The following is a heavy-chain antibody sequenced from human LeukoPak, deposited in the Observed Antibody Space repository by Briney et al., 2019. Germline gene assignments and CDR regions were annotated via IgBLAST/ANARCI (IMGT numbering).Heavy chain of an antibody. D-gene: IGHD3-22*01. CDR3: ARGHEYYYDSSGYYYYHWFDP. V-gene: IGHV1-8*01. J-gene: IGHJ5*02. Sequence: ASVKVSCKASGYTFTSYDINWVRQATGQGLEWMGWMNPNSGNTGYAQKFQGRVAMTRNTSISTACMELSSLRSEDTAVYYCARGHEYYYDSSGYYYYHWFDPWGQGTLVTVSS. CDR1: GYTFTSYD. CDR2: MNPNSGNT.